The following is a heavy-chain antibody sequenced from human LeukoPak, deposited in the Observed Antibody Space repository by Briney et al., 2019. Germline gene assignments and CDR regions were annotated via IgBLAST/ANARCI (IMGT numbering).Heavy chain of an antibody. CDR3: AREISLTGDVFFDY. CDR2: INHSGST. Sequence: SETLSLTCAVYGGSFSGYYWSWIRQPPGKGLEWIGQINHSGSTNYTPSLKSRVTISVVTSENQFSLKLSSVTAADTAVYYCAREISLTGDVFFDYWGQGTLATVSS. J-gene: IGHJ4*02. V-gene: IGHV4-34*01. D-gene: IGHD7-27*01. CDR1: GGSFSGYY.